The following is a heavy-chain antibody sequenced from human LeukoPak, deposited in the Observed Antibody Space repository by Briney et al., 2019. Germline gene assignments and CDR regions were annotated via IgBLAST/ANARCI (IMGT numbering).Heavy chain of an antibody. J-gene: IGHJ6*02. CDR2: VTHSGNT. V-gene: IGHV4-34*01. CDR1: GGSLNGYR. CDR3: ARARGDYYDYNDYYAMHL. Sequence: PSETLSLTCAAYGGSLNGYRTSWIRQSPGKGLEWIGEVTHSGNTKYNPSLRSRVSISLDTSRYHLSLELTSVTAADTAVYYCARARGDYYDYNDYYAMHLWGPGNTVTVSS. D-gene: IGHD3-3*01.